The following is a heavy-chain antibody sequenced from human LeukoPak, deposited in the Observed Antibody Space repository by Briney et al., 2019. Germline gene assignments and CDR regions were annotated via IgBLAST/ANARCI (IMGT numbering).Heavy chain of an antibody. CDR3: ARGRYSYGYEALHYYYYMDV. CDR2: IYRSGST. D-gene: IGHD5-18*01. Sequence: SQTLSLTCTVSGGSISSGSYYWSWIRQPAGKRLEWIGHIYRSGSTNYNPSLKSRVTISVDTSKNQFSLKLSSVTAADTAVYYCARGRYSYGYEALHYYYYMDVWGKGTTVTISS. J-gene: IGHJ6*03. CDR1: GGSISSGSYY. V-gene: IGHV4-61*09.